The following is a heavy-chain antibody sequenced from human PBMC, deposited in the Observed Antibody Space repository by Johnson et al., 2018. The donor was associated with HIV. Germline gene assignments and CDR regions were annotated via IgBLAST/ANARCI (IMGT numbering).Heavy chain of an antibody. Sequence: QLVESGGGLVQSGGSLRLSCGASGFSVSNTYMNWVRQAPGKGLEWVANIKQDGSEKYYVDSVKGRFTISRDNARNSVYLQMNSLRAEDTAVYYCTTGVFHAFDMWDQGTMVTVSS. D-gene: IGHD1-1*01. V-gene: IGHV3-7*01. J-gene: IGHJ3*02. CDR3: TTGVFHAFDM. CDR1: GFSVSNTY. CDR2: IKQDGSEK.